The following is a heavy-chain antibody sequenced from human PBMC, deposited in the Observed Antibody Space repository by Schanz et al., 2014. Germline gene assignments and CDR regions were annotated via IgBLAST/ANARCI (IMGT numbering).Heavy chain of an antibody. CDR2: INGDGSST. CDR1: GFTFSRYC. CDR3: ARSTTMYFLQ. D-gene: IGHD1-1*01. J-gene: IGHJ1*01. V-gene: IGHV3-74*01. Sequence: EVQLVESGGELVQPGGSLRLSCAASGFTFSRYCMHWVRQVPGKGPVWVSRINGDGSSTLYADSVKGRFTISRANAKNTLYLQTNSLTAEDTAVYYCARSTTMYFLQWGQGTLVTVSS.